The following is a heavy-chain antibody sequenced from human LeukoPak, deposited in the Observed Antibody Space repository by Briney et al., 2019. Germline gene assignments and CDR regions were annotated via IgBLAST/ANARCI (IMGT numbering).Heavy chain of an antibody. CDR1: GGSFSGYY. CDR2: INHSGST. Sequence: SETLSLTCAVYGGSFSGYYWSWIRQPPGKGLEWIGEINHSGSTNYNPSLKSRVTISVDTSKNQFSLKLSSVTAAETAVYYCARIHTAMALYYYGMDVWGQGTTVTVSS. D-gene: IGHD5-18*01. V-gene: IGHV4-34*01. J-gene: IGHJ6*02. CDR3: ARIHTAMALYYYGMDV.